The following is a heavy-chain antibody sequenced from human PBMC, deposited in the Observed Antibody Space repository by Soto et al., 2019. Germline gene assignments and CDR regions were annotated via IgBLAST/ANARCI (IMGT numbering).Heavy chain of an antibody. J-gene: IGHJ4*02. D-gene: IGHD3-3*01. CDR2: ISSSSSYI. CDR3: ARSKSEVGLRFLEWLLYPIDY. Sequence: GGSLRLSCAASGFTFSSYSMNWVRQAPGKGLEWVSSISSSSSYIYYADSVKGRFTISRDNAKNRLYLQMNSLRAEDTAVYYCARSKSEVGLRFLEWLLYPIDYWGQGTLVTVSS. CDR1: GFTFSSYS. V-gene: IGHV3-21*01.